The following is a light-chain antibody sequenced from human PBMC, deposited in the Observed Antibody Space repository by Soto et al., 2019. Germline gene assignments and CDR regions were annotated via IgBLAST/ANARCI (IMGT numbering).Light chain of an antibody. CDR3: QQYNHWPPT. V-gene: IGKV3-15*01. CDR1: QSVSSSY. CDR2: GAS. Sequence: IVMTQSPATLSVSPGERATLSCRASQSVSSSYLAWYQQKPGQAPILLIFGASTRATGLPARFSGSGSGTEFTLTITSLRSEDFAVYYCQQYNHWPPTFGHGTKVDIK. J-gene: IGKJ1*01.